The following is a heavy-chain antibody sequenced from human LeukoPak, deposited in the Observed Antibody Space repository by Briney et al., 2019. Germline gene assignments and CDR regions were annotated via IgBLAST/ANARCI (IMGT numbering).Heavy chain of an antibody. D-gene: IGHD6-19*01. J-gene: IGHJ4*02. Sequence: GGSLRLSCAASGFTFSNYAMSWVRQAPGKGLEWVSAIIGSGGSTYYADSVKGRFTISRDNSKNTLNLQMNSLRAEDTAVYYCARGRLYNSGWPYFDYWGQGTLVTVSS. CDR1: GFTFSNYA. V-gene: IGHV3-23*01. CDR2: IIGSGGST. CDR3: ARGRLYNSGWPYFDY.